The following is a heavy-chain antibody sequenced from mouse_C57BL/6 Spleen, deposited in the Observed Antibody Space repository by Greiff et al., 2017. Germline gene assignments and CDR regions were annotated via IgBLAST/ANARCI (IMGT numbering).Heavy chain of an antibody. CDR2: ISNGGGST. V-gene: IGHV5-12*01. CDR3: ARHGGLRPFAY. CDR1: GFTFSDYY. J-gene: IGHJ3*01. Sequence: EVNLVESGGGLVQPGGSLKLSCAASGFTFSDYYMYWVRQTPEKRLEWVAYISNGGGSTYYPETVKGRFTISRDNAKNTLYLQMSLLKSEDTAMYYCARHGGLRPFAYWGQGTLVTVSA.